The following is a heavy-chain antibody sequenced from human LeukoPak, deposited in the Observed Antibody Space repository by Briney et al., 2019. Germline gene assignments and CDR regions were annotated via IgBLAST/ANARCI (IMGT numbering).Heavy chain of an antibody. CDR1: GFTFDDYA. Sequence: QPGRSLRLSCAASGFTFDDYAMHWVRQAPGKGLEWVSDISWNSGSIGYADSVKGRFTISRDNAKNSLYLQMNSLRVEDTALYYCVRDMSAMVRGVIMGAFDIWGQGTMVTVSS. CDR3: VRDMSAMVRGVIMGAFDI. CDR2: ISWNSGSI. D-gene: IGHD3-10*01. J-gene: IGHJ3*02. V-gene: IGHV3-9*01.